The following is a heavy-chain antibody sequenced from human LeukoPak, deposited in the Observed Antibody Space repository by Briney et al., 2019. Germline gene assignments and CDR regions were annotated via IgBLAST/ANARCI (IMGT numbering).Heavy chain of an antibody. D-gene: IGHD2-2*01. CDR1: GFTFSSYS. J-gene: IGHJ4*02. CDR3: AREGDIVVVPAADY. CDR2: ISSSSSYI. V-gene: IGHV3-21*01. Sequence: GGSLRFSCAASGFTFSSYSMNWVPQAPRKGLEWVSSISSSSSYIYYADSVKGRFTISRDNAKNSLYLQMNSLRAEDTAVYYCAREGDIVVVPAADYWGQGTLVTVSS.